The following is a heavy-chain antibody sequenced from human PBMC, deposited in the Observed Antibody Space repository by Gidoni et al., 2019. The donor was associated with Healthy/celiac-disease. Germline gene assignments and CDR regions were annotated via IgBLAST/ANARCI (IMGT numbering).Heavy chain of an antibody. CDR2: INHSGST. CDR3: ARALYSSSPIDY. J-gene: IGHJ4*02. Sequence: QVQLQQWGAGLLKPSETLSLTCAVHGGSFSGYYWSWIRQPPGKGLEWIGEINHSGSTTYNPSLKSRVTISVDTSKNQFSLKLSSVTAADTAVYYCARALYSSSPIDYWGQGTLVTVSS. V-gene: IGHV4-34*01. CDR1: GGSFSGYY. D-gene: IGHD6-6*01.